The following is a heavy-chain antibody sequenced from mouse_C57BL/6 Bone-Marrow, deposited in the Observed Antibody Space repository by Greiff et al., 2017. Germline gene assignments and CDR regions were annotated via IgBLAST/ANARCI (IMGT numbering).Heavy chain of an antibody. CDR2: IRLRSDNYAS. V-gene: IGHV6-3*01. CDR3: TVTTVVATNAY. Sequence: EVKVVESGGGLVQPGGSMKLSCVASGFTFSNYWMNWVRQSPEKGLEWVAQIRLRSDNYASHYAVSVQGRFTIASDDSKSSVYRQMNNLRAEDTGIYYCTVTTVVATNAYWGQGTLVTVSA. J-gene: IGHJ3*01. CDR1: GFTFSNYW. D-gene: IGHD1-1*01.